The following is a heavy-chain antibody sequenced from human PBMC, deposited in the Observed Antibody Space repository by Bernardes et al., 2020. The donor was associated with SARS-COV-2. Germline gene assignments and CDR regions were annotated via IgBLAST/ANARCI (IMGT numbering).Heavy chain of an antibody. CDR2: IYYSGST. Sequence: SETLSLTCTVSGGSISSYYWSWIRQPPGKGLEWIGYIYYSGSTNYNPSLKSRVTISVDTSKNQFSLKLSSVTAADTAVYYCARHEYSYGYVNHWYFDLWGRGTLVTVSS. V-gene: IGHV4-59*08. CDR3: ARHEYSYGYVNHWYFDL. J-gene: IGHJ2*01. CDR1: GGSISSYY. D-gene: IGHD5-18*01.